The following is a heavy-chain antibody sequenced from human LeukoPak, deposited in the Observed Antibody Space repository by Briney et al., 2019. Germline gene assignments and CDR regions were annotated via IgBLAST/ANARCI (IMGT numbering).Heavy chain of an antibody. V-gene: IGHV4-34*01. CDR1: GGSFSGYY. Sequence: SETLSLTCAVYGGSFSGYYWSWLRQPPGKGLEWIGEINHSGSTNYNPSLKSRVTISVDTSKNQFSLKLSSVTAADTAVYYCARARTMVRGSDYYYGMDVWGKGTTVTVSS. CDR2: INHSGST. D-gene: IGHD3-10*01. J-gene: IGHJ6*04. CDR3: ARARTMVRGSDYYYGMDV.